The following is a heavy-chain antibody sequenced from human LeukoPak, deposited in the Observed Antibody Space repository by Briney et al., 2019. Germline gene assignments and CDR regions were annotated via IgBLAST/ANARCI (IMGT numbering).Heavy chain of an antibody. CDR1: GGSFSGYY. CDR2: INHSGST. V-gene: IGHV4-34*01. Sequence: SETLSLTCAVYGGSFSGYYWSWIRQPPGKGLEWIGEINHSGSTNYTPSLKSRVTISVDTSKNQFSLKLSSVTAADTAVYYCARGAPRYGGSYWGQGTLVTVSS. CDR3: ARGAPRYGGSY. D-gene: IGHD4-23*01. J-gene: IGHJ4*02.